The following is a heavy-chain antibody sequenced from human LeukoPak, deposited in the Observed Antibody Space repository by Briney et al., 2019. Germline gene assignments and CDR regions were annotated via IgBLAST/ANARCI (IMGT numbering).Heavy chain of an antibody. D-gene: IGHD1-26*01. V-gene: IGHV3-7*01. CDR3: ARQETSSYNGAFDI. Sequence: QSGGSLRLSCGASGLIFNTYWMSWVRQAPGKGLEWVANIKKDGSEKYYVDSVEGRFTISRDNAKNSLYLQMNSLRADDTAVYYCARQETSSYNGAFDIWGQGTMVTVSS. J-gene: IGHJ3*02. CDR2: IKKDGSEK. CDR1: GLIFNTYW.